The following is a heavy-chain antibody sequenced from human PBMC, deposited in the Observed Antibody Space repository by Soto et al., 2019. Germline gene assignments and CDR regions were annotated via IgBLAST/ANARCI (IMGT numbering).Heavy chain of an antibody. J-gene: IGHJ6*02. V-gene: IGHV1-69*01. Sequence: QVQLVQSGAEVKKPGSSVKVSSKASGGTFSSYAISWVRQAPGQGLEWMGGIIPIFGTANYAQKFQGRVTITADESTSTAYMELTSLRSEDTAVYYCARVVLPAAIYYYYGMDVWGQGTTVPVSS. CDR3: ARVVLPAAIYYYYGMDV. CDR1: GGTFSSYA. CDR2: IIPIFGTA. D-gene: IGHD2-2*01.